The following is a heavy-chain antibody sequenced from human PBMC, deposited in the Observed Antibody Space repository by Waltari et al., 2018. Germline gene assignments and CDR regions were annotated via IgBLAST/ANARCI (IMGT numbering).Heavy chain of an antibody. CDR3: ARVGAAGDYYYYYGMDV. J-gene: IGHJ6*02. Sequence: QVQLQESGPGLVKPSQTLSLTCTVSGGSISSGSYYWSWIRQPAGTGLEWIGRIYTSGSTNYNPSLKSRVTISVDTSKNQFSLKLSSVTAADTAVYYCARVGAAGDYYYYYGMDVWGQGTTVTVSS. V-gene: IGHV4-61*02. CDR2: IYTSGST. D-gene: IGHD6-13*01. CDR1: GGSISSGSYY.